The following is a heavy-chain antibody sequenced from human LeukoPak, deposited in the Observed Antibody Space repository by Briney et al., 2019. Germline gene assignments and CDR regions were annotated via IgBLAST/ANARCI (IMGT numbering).Heavy chain of an antibody. Sequence: GASVKVSCKASGGTFSSYAISWVRQAPGQGLEWMGGIIPIFGTASYVQKFQGRVTITTDESTSTAYMELSSLRSEDTAVYYCARDADFWSGSLLDYYYYMDVWGKGTTVTVSS. CDR2: IIPIFGTA. D-gene: IGHD3-3*01. CDR3: ARDADFWSGSLLDYYYYMDV. V-gene: IGHV1-69*05. J-gene: IGHJ6*03. CDR1: GGTFSSYA.